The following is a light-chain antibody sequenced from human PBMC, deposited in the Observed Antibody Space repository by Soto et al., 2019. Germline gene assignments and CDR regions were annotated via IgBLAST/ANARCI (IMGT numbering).Light chain of an antibody. Sequence: DIQLTQSPSFLPTSVAYRATTTCRPCRGISSYLAWFQQRPGKAPRLLIYGASTLQSGVPLRFSGSGSGTEFTLTISRLEAEDFAIYFCQQVDSCPFTFGGGTKVDIK. J-gene: IGKJ4*01. CDR3: QQVDSCPFT. CDR1: RGISSY. CDR2: GAS. V-gene: IGKV1-9*01.